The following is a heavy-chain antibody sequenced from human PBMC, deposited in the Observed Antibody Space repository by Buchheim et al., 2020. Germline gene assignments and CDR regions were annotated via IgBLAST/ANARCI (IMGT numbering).Heavy chain of an antibody. CDR3: ARAKEVWFGESSSYYYYYYMDV. J-gene: IGHJ6*03. CDR2: MNPNSGNT. V-gene: IGHV1-8*01. Sequence: QVQLVQSGAEVKKPGASVKVSCKASGYTFTSYDINWVRQATGQGLEWMGWMNPNSGNTGYAQKFQGRVTMTRNTSISTAYMELSSLRSEDTAVYYCARAKEVWFGESSSYYYYYYMDVWGKGTT. D-gene: IGHD3-10*01. CDR1: GYTFTSYD.